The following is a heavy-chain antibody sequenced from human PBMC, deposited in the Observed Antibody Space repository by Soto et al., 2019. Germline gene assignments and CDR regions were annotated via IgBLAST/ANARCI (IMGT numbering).Heavy chain of an antibody. J-gene: IGHJ5*02. CDR1: GYTFTSYG. V-gene: IGHV1-18*01. D-gene: IGHD3-3*01. CDR3: ARSRGEDFGVVILSWFDP. Sequence: ASVKVSCKASGYTFTSYGISWVRQAPGQGLEWMGWISAYNGNTNYAQKLQGRVTMTTDTSTSTAYMELRSLRSDDTAVYYCARSRGEDFGVVILSWFDPWGQGTLVTVSS. CDR2: ISAYNGNT.